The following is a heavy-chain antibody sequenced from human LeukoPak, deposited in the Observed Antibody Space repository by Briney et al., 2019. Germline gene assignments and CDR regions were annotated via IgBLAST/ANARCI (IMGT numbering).Heavy chain of an antibody. CDR1: GDSVSRNNIA. CDR3: ARGRDAVVVPAADFDY. J-gene: IGHJ4*02. CDR2: TYYRSNWYN. Sequence: SQTLSRTCDISGDSVSRNNIAWNWIRQSPSRGLEWLGRTYYRSNWYNEYAESVKSRLTISPDTSKNQFSLHLNSVTPEDTAVYYCARGRDAVVVPAADFDYWGQGILVTVSS. V-gene: IGHV6-1*01. D-gene: IGHD2-2*01.